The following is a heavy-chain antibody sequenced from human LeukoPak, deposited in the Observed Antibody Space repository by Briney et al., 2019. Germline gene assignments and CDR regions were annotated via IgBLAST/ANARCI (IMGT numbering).Heavy chain of an antibody. D-gene: IGHD5-12*01. CDR2: IIPIFGTA. V-gene: IGHV1-69*05. J-gene: IGHJ4*02. Sequence: ASVKVSCKASGYTFTGYYMHWVRQAPGQGLEWMGGIIPIFGTANYAQKFQGRVTITTDESTSTAYMELSSLRSEDTAVYYCARAKSFSSSVDIVATSLPDYWGQGTLVTVSS. CDR3: ARAKSFSSSVDIVATSLPDY. CDR1: GYTFTGYY.